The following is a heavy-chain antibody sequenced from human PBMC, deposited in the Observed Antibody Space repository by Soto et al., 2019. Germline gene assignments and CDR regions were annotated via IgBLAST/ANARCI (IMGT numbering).Heavy chain of an antibody. Sequence: QVQLQQWGAGLLKPSETLSLTCAVYGGSLSGYYWSWIRQPPGKGLEWIGEINHRGSTNYSPSLKSRVTILVDTSKNQFSLQLSSVTAADTAMYYCARGDFAWEPSTDYWGQGTLVTVSS. CDR1: GGSLSGYY. D-gene: IGHD3-3*01. J-gene: IGHJ4*02. CDR3: ARGDFAWEPSTDY. V-gene: IGHV4-34*01. CDR2: INHRGST.